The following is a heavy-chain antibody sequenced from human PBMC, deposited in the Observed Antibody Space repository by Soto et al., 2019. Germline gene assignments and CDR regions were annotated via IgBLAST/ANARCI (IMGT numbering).Heavy chain of an antibody. Sequence: QVQLVESGGGVVQPGRFLSLSCEASGFMFGTSGMHWDRQAPGKGLEWVSGIWLDGSERYYSDSVKGRFTISRDNSKNTLFLQMNSLRVEDTAVYFSARDASGTTSFLASWGQGTLVNVSS. J-gene: IGHJ5*01. D-gene: IGHD1-1*01. CDR3: ARDASGTTSFLAS. CDR2: IWLDGSER. CDR1: GFMFGTSG. V-gene: IGHV3-33*01.